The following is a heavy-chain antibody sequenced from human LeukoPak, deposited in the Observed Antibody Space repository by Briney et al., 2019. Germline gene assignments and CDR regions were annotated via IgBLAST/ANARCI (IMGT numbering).Heavy chain of an antibody. J-gene: IGHJ6*02. CDR3: ARDKGLYGVDV. V-gene: IGHV3-48*03. D-gene: IGHD3/OR15-3a*01. Sequence: PGGSLRLSCAASGFTFSDFEFNCVRQAPGKGLEWVSYISSGGSTIFYADSVKGRFTISRDNAKNSLYLQMNSLRGDDTALYYCARDKGLYGVDVWGQGTTVTVSS. CDR2: ISSGGSTI. CDR1: GFTFSDFE.